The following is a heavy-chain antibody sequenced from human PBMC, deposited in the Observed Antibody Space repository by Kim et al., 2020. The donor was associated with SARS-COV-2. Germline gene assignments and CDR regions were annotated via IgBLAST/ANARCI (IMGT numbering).Heavy chain of an antibody. CDR1: GFTFSSYA. V-gene: IGHV3-23*01. J-gene: IGHJ2*01. CDR3: AKGHGDYVRYWYFDL. CDR2: ISGSGGST. Sequence: GGSLRLSCAASGFTFSSYAMSWVRQAPGKGLEWVSAISGSGGSTYYADSVKGRFTISRDNSKNTLYLQMNSLRAEDTAVYYCAKGHGDYVRYWYFDLWGRGTLVTVSS. D-gene: IGHD4-17*01.